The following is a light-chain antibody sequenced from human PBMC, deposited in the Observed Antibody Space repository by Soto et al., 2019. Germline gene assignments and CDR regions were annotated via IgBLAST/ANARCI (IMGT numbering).Light chain of an antibody. CDR3: QHSYSIPPIT. CDR2: AAS. Sequence: DIQMTQSPSSLSASVGDRVTIASRASQSISSYLNWYQQKPGKATKLMIYAASSLQSGVPSRFSGSGSGTDFTLTLSSLQPEDFATYYCQHSYSIPPITFGQGTRLEIK. J-gene: IGKJ5*01. V-gene: IGKV1-39*01. CDR1: QSISSY.